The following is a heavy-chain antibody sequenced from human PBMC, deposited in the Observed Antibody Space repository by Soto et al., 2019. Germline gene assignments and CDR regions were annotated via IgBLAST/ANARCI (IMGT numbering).Heavy chain of an antibody. J-gene: IGHJ4*02. D-gene: IGHD2-8*01. CDR1: GFTFSTYA. V-gene: IGHV3-64*01. CDR3: ARDRCTNGVCYAPSDY. Sequence: EVQLVESGGGLVQPGGSLRLSSATSGFTFSTYAMHWVRQAPGKGLEYVSAISSNGRSTYYANSVKGRFTISRDNSKNTLYLQMDSLRAEDMAVYYCARDRCTNGVCYAPSDYWGQGTLVTVSS. CDR2: ISSNGRST.